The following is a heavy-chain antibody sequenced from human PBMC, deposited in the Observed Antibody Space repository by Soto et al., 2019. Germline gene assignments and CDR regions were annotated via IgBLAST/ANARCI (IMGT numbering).Heavy chain of an antibody. CDR1: GGSISSGDNY. Sequence: QVQLQESGPGLVKPSQTLSLTCTVSGGSISSGDNYWSWIRQPPGKGLEWIGYIYYSGNTYYNPSLTSRVTISVDTSKNQFSLKLSSVSAADTAVYYCARVGGQNYYDSSGYVDYWGQGTLVTVSS. J-gene: IGHJ4*02. D-gene: IGHD3-22*01. CDR3: ARVGGQNYYDSSGYVDY. CDR2: IYYSGNT. V-gene: IGHV4-30-4*01.